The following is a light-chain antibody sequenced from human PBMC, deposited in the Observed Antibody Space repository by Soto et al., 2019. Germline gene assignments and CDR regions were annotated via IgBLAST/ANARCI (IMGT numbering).Light chain of an antibody. Sequence: EIVMTQSPATLSVSPGERVTLSCRASQSVSSNLAWYQQKPGQAPRLLIFGASIRATGISARFSGSGSGTEFTLTISSLQSEDFAAYYCQQFNKWPFTFGQGTRLEIK. CDR3: QQFNKWPFT. CDR1: QSVSSN. CDR2: GAS. V-gene: IGKV3-15*01. J-gene: IGKJ5*01.